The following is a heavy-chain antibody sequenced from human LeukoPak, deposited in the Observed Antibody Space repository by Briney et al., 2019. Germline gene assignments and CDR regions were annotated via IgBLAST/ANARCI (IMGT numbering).Heavy chain of an antibody. Sequence: GGSLRLSCAASGFTFSSYGMHWVRQAPGKGLEWVAFIRYDGSNKYYADSVKGRFTISRDNAKNSLYLQMNSLRAEDTAVYYCARDRRNDAGYYYMDVWGKGTTVTISS. D-gene: IGHD1-1*01. CDR2: IRYDGSNK. CDR1: GFTFSSYG. V-gene: IGHV3-30*02. CDR3: ARDRRNDAGYYYMDV. J-gene: IGHJ6*03.